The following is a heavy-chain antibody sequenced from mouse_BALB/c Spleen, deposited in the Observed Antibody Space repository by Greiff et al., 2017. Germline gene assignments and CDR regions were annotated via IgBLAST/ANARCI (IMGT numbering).Heavy chain of an antibody. V-gene: IGHV1S22*01. D-gene: IGHD2-1*01. CDR1: GYTFTSYW. Sequence: LKQPGSELVRPGASVKLSCKASGYTFTSYWMHWVKQRPGQGLEWIGNIYPGSGSTNYDEKFKSKATLTVDTSSSTAYMQLSSLTSEDSAVYYCTRDGNYDYWGQGTTLTVSS. J-gene: IGHJ2*01. CDR3: TRDGNYDY. CDR2: IYPGSGST.